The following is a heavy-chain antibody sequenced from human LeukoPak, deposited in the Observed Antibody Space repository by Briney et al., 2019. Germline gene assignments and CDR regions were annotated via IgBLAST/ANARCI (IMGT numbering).Heavy chain of an antibody. CDR3: ARHRRDGYNPNWFDP. CDR2: INSDGSST. J-gene: IGHJ5*02. D-gene: IGHD5-24*01. CDR1: GFTFSSYW. Sequence: GGSLRLSCAASGFTFSSYWMHWVRQPPGKGLVWVSHINSDGSSTSYADSVEGRFTISRDNAKNTVYLQMKSLRAEDTAVYYCARHRRDGYNPNWFDPWGQGTLVTVSS. V-gene: IGHV3-74*01.